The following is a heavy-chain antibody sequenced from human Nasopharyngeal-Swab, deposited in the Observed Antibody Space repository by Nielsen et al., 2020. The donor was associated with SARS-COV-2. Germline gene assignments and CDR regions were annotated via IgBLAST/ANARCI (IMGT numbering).Heavy chain of an antibody. CDR3: AREGGEGPDY. CDR1: GGSISSYY. D-gene: IGHD2-21*01. J-gene: IGHJ4*02. CDR2: VDSSGST. Sequence: SETLSLTCTVSGGSISSYYWSWIRQPPGKGLEWIGCVDSSGSTNYKPSLKSRVTISVDTSKNQFSLNLSSVTAADTAVYYCAREGGEGPDYWGQGTLVTVSS. V-gene: IGHV4-59*13.